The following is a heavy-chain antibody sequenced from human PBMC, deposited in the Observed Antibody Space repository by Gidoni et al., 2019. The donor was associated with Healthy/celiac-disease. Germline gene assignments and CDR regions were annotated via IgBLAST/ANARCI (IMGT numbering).Heavy chain of an antibody. D-gene: IGHD5-12*01. CDR1: GGSISSGDYY. V-gene: IGHV4-30-4*01. CDR2: IYYSGST. CDR3: ARELYSGYEYTDSYWYFDL. J-gene: IGHJ2*01. Sequence: QVQLQESGPGLVQPSQTLSLTCTGSGGSISSGDYYWSWIRQPPGKGLEWFGYIYYSGSTYYTPSLKSRVPISVDTSKNQFSLKLSSVTAADTAVYYCARELYSGYEYTDSYWYFDLWGRGTLVTVSS.